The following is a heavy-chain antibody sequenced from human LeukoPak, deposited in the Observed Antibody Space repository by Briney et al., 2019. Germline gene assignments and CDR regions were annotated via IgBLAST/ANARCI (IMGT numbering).Heavy chain of an antibody. CDR2: IKSKTDGGTT. D-gene: IGHD3-22*01. CDR3: TRYYYDSSGYYPLGYYGMDV. Sequence: GGSLRLSCAASGFTFSNAWMSWVRQAPGKGLEWVGRIKSKTDGGTTDYAAPVKGRFTISRDDSKNTLYLQMNSLKTEDTAVYYCTRYYYDSSGYYPLGYYGMDVWGQGTTVTVPS. CDR1: GFTFSNAW. J-gene: IGHJ6*02. V-gene: IGHV3-15*01.